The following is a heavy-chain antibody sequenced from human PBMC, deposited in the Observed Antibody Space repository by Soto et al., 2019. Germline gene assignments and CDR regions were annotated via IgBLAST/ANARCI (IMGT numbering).Heavy chain of an antibody. CDR2: INPDGSRT. D-gene: IGHD1-26*01. V-gene: IGHV3-74*01. CDR3: ARVASGSYDWIDP. CDR1: KFTFTSYW. J-gene: IGHJ5*02. Sequence: EVQLVESGGGLVQPGGSLRLSCAASKFTFTSYWMHWVRQAPGKGLMWVSRINPDGSRTTYEDSVKGRFTISRDNAKNTVFLQMNSLRVEDTAVYYCARVASGSYDWIDPWGQGSLVTVSS.